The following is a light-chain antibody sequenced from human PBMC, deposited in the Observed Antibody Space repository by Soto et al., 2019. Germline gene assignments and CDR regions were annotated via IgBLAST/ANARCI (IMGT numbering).Light chain of an antibody. CDR3: SSYTSSSTVV. V-gene: IGLV2-14*01. CDR2: EVS. Sequence: QSALTQPASVSGSPGQSITISCTGTSSDVGGYNYVSWYQQHPGKAPKLMIYEVSNRPSGVSNRFSGSKSGNTASLTISGXXXXXXXXXYCSSYTSSSTVVFGGGTKLTV. J-gene: IGLJ2*01. CDR1: SSDVGGYNY.